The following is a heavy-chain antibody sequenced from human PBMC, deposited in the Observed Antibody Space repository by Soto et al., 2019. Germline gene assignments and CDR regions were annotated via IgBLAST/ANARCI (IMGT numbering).Heavy chain of an antibody. V-gene: IGHV1-18*01. D-gene: IGHD1-1*01. CDR3: ARDRNHGLDN. Sequence: QVHLVQSGAEVKQPGASVKVSCKTSGYTFSVNGISWVRQAPGQGLEWMGWISANSGNTNYAQKLQGRVTLTTEASTTTAYMELTSLTSDDTAVYYCARDRNHGLDNWGQGTLVTVSS. CDR1: GYTFSVNG. J-gene: IGHJ4*02. CDR2: ISANSGNT.